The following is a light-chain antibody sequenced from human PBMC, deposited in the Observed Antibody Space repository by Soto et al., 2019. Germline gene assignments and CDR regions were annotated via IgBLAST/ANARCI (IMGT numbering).Light chain of an antibody. CDR2: GAS. Sequence: IVLTKSPGTLSLSPGERATLSCRASQSVSSSYLAWYQQKPGQAPRILIYGASSRATGIPDRFSGSGSGTVFPLTISRLEPEDFAVDYCQQYGSSPYTFGQGTKLEIK. CDR1: QSVSSSY. J-gene: IGKJ2*01. V-gene: IGKV3-20*01. CDR3: QQYGSSPYT.